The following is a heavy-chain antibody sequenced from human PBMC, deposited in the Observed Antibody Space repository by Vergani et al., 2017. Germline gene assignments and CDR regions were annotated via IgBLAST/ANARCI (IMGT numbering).Heavy chain of an antibody. CDR2: IRSKAYGGTT. Sequence: EVQLVESGGGLVQPGRSLRLSCTASGFTFGDYAMSWFRQAPGKGLEWVGFIRSKAYGGTTEYAASVKGRFTISRDDSKSIAYLQMNSLKTEDTAVYYCARAWSDLRLSLPWAFDIWGQGTMVTVSS. CDR3: ARAWSDLRLSLPWAFDI. CDR1: GFTFGDYA. V-gene: IGHV3-49*03. J-gene: IGHJ3*02. D-gene: IGHD5-12*01.